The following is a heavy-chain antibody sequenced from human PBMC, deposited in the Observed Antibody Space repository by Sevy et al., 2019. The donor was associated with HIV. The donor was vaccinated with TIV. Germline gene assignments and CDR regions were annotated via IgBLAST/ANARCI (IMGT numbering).Heavy chain of an antibody. J-gene: IGHJ6*02. Sequence: GSLRLSCAASGFTFSSYAMHWVRQAPGKGLEWVAVISYDGSNKYYADSVKGRFTISRDNSKNTLYLQMNSLRAEDTAVYYCAREEGEWLRFNLYYYYGMDVWGQGTTVTVSS. CDR3: AREEGEWLRFNLYYYYGMDV. V-gene: IGHV3-30-3*01. D-gene: IGHD5-12*01. CDR2: ISYDGSNK. CDR1: GFTFSSYA.